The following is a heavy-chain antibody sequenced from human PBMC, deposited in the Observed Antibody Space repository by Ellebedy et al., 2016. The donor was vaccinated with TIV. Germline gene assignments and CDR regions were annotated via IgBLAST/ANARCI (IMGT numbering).Heavy chain of an antibody. CDR2: IKSSSNPI. D-gene: IGHD3-16*01. Sequence: GGSLRLSCAASGFTFRSYSMNWVRQAPGKGLEWVSHIKSSSNPIYYADSVKGRFIISRDNAENSLYLQMNNLRDEDTAVYYCSRDGGRGGGNDFWGQGTLVIVSS. CDR3: SRDGGRGGGNDF. J-gene: IGHJ4*02. V-gene: IGHV3-48*02. CDR1: GFTFRSYS.